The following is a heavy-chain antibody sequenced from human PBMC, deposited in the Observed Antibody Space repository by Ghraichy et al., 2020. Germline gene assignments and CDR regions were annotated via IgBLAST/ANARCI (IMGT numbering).Heavy chain of an antibody. Sequence: SETLSLTCAVYGGSFSGYYWSWIRQPPGKGLEWIGEINHSGSTNYNPSLKSRVTISVDTSKNQFSLKLSSVTAADTAVYYCARPEQKEQQGENWFDPWGQGTLVTVSS. V-gene: IGHV4-34*01. J-gene: IGHJ5*02. D-gene: IGHD6-13*01. CDR1: GGSFSGYY. CDR2: INHSGST. CDR3: ARPEQKEQQGENWFDP.